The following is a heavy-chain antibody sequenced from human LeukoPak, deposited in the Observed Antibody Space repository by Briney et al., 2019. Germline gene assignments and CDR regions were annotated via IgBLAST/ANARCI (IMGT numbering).Heavy chain of an antibody. CDR3: ARDVFGDHGDY. J-gene: IGHJ4*02. CDR1: GGSFSGYY. D-gene: IGHD4-17*01. Sequence: PSGTLSLTCAVYGGSFSGYYWSWIRQPPGKGLEWIGEINHSGSTNYNPSLKSRVTISVDTSKNQFSLKLSSVTAADTAVYYCARDVFGDHGDYWGQGTLVTVSS. CDR2: INHSGST. V-gene: IGHV4-34*01.